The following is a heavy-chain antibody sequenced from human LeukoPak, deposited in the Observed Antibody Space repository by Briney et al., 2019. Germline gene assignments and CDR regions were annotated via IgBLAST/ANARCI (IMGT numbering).Heavy chain of an antibody. CDR3: ARSRKLNGKTGYFDY. D-gene: IGHD1/OR15-1a*01. V-gene: IGHV1-69*02. CDR1: GGTFSSYT. CDR2: IIPILGIA. Sequence: GASVKVSCKTSGGTFSSYTISWVRQAPGQGLEWMGRIIPILGIANYAQKFQGRVTITADKSTSTAYMELSSLRSEDTAVYYCARSRKLNGKTGYFDYWGQGTLVTVSS. J-gene: IGHJ4*02.